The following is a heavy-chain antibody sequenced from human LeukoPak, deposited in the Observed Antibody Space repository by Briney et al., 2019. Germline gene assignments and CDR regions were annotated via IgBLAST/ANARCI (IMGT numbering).Heavy chain of an antibody. Sequence: GGSLRLSCAASGFSFHEHDMHWVRQAPGKGLQWVSLISGDGGNKHYADSVKGRFTISRDNSKNLLPLQMNSLRGDDTAFYYCAKRSGSPHNFDFWGQGALVTVSS. V-gene: IGHV3-43*02. CDR1: GFSFHEHD. J-gene: IGHJ4*02. CDR3: AKRSGSPHNFDF. D-gene: IGHD1-1*01. CDR2: ISGDGGNK.